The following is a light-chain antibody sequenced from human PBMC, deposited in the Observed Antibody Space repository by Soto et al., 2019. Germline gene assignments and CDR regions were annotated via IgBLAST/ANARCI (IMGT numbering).Light chain of an antibody. CDR3: QQYCSSSTWT. CDR2: AAS. V-gene: IGKV3-20*01. CDR1: QSVSSAY. Sequence: EIVLTQSPGTLSLSPGERATLSCRASQSVSSAYLAWYQHKPGQPPTLLIYAASSRVTGITDRFSGSGAGTAFTLTISRLEPEDFAGYYCQQYCSSSTWTFGQGTKVEIK. J-gene: IGKJ1*01.